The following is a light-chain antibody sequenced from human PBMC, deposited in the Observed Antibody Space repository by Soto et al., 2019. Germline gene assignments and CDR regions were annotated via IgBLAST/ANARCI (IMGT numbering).Light chain of an antibody. J-gene: IGLJ2*01. V-gene: IGLV7-43*01. CDR2: FTS. CDR3: LLSHGGAQLA. Sequence: QAVVTQEPSLTVSPGGTVTLTCASSTGAVTSAYYPNWFQQKPGQAPRALIYFTSNKHSCTTARFSGSLLGGKAALTLSGVQAEDEADYYCLLSHGGAQLAFGGGTKLTVL. CDR1: TGAVTSAYY.